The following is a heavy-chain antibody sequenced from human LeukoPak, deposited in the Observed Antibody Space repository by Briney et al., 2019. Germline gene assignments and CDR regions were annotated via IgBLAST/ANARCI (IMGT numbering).Heavy chain of an antibody. J-gene: IGHJ3*02. CDR3: AGSEVGAFDI. V-gene: IGHV4-39*07. CDR2: IYYSGST. CDR1: GGSISSSSYY. Sequence: PSETLSLTCTVSGGSISSSSYYWGWIRQPPGKGLEWIGSIYYSGSTYYNPSLKSRVTISVDTSKNQFSLKLSSVTAADTAVYYCAGSEVGAFDIWGQGTMVTVSS.